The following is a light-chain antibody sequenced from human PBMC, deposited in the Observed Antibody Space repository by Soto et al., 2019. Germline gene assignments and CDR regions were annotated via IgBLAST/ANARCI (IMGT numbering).Light chain of an antibody. CDR2: DAS. V-gene: IGKV3D-20*02. CDR1: QTVRNNY. CDR3: QQRGDWPPIT. Sequence: EFVLMQSPGTLSLSPGERATLSCRASQTVRNNYLAWYQQKPGQAPRLLIYDASSRATGIPDRFSGGGSGTDFTLTISSLEPEDFAVYYCQQRGDWPPITFGQGTRLEIK. J-gene: IGKJ5*01.